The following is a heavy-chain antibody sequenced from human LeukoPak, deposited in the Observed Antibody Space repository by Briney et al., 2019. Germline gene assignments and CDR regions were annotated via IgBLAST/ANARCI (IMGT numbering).Heavy chain of an antibody. CDR3: ARGQSGDPAFDI. Sequence: GGSLRLSCEASGFSVSNNYMTWVRQAPGKGLEWVSVIYSGGTTYYGDSVEGRFTVSRDNSRNTLNLQMNSLRAEDTAVYFCARGQSGDPAFDIWGQGTMVTVSS. CDR1: GFSVSNNY. CDR2: IYSGGTT. J-gene: IGHJ3*02. V-gene: IGHV3-53*01. D-gene: IGHD4-17*01.